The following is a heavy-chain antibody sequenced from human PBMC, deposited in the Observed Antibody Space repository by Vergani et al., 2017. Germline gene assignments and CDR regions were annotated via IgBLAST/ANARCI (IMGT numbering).Heavy chain of an antibody. CDR2: INHSGST. D-gene: IGHD5-18*01. CDR3: ARGGNVDTAMAAGGYDYYGMVV. J-gene: IGHJ6*02. CDR1: RGSFSGYY. Sequence: QVQLQQWGAGLLKPSETLSLTCAVYRGSFSGYYWSWIRQPPGKGLEWIGEINHSGSTNYNPSLKSRVTISVDTSKNQFSLKLSSVTAADTAVYYCARGGNVDTAMAAGGYDYYGMVVWGQGTTVTVCS. V-gene: IGHV4-34*01.